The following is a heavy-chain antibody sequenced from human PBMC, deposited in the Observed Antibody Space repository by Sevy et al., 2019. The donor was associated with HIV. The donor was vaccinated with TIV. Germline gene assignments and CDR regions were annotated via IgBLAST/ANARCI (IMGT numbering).Heavy chain of an antibody. CDR3: AGGGFLSRY. J-gene: IGHJ4*02. CDR1: GFTFSDSW. CDR2: INQAGSDK. Sequence: GGSLRHSCAASGFTFSDSWMTWVRQGPGKGLEWVANINQAGSDKYYVDSVRGRFTISRDNAKNSLYLQMNSLRVEDTALYYCAGGGFLSRYWGQGSLVTVSS. D-gene: IGHD2-15*01. V-gene: IGHV3-7*01.